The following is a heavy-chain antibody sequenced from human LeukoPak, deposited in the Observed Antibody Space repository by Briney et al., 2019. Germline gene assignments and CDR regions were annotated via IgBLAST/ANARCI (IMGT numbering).Heavy chain of an antibody. J-gene: IGHJ3*02. Sequence: PSETLSLTCTVSGGSISSYYWSWIRQPAGKGLEWIGRIYTSGSTNYNPSLKSRVTMSVDTSKNQFSLKLSSVTAADTAVYYCARVEVVPAAIGSVGFDIWGQGTMVTVSS. CDR2: IYTSGST. CDR3: ARVEVVPAAIGSVGFDI. D-gene: IGHD2-2*02. V-gene: IGHV4-4*07. CDR1: GGSISSYY.